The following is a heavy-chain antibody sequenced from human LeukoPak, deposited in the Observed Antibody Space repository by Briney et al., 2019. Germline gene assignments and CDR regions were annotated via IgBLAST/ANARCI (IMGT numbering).Heavy chain of an antibody. CDR1: GFTFSSYW. J-gene: IGHJ4*02. D-gene: IGHD3-10*01. V-gene: IGHV3-74*01. CDR3: ARGPPDGSGSYYPGAD. Sequence: GGSLRLSCAASGFTFSSYWMHWVRQVPGKGLVWVSRINSHGSSTSYADSVKGRFTISRDNAKNTLHLQMNSLRVEDTAVYYCARGPPDGSGSYYPGADWGQGTLVTVSS. CDR2: INSHGSST.